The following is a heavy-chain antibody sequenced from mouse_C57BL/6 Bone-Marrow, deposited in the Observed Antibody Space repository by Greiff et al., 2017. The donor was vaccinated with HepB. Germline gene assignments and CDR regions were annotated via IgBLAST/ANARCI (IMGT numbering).Heavy chain of an antibody. J-gene: IGHJ1*03. CDR1: GFTFSSYA. Sequence: EVKLMESGGGLVKPGGSLKLSCAASGFTFSSYAMSWVRQTPEKRLEWVATISDGGSYTYYPDNVKGRITISRDNAKNNLYLQMSHLKSEDTAMYYCAIPLFTTVPYWYFDVWGTGTTVTVSS. CDR3: AIPLFTTVPYWYFDV. V-gene: IGHV5-4*03. D-gene: IGHD1-1*01. CDR2: ISDGGSYT.